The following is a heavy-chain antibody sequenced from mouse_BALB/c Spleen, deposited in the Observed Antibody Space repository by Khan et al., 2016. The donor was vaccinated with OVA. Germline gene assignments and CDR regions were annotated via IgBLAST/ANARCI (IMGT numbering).Heavy chain of an antibody. CDR3: ARWNYYGYYFDY. CDR2: ISYSGVT. D-gene: IGHD1-1*01. Sequence: VQLKQSGPGLVKPSQSLSLTCTVTGYSITSGYAWNWIRQFPGNKLEWMGYISYSGVTSYTPSLKSRISITRDTSKNQFFLQLNSVTTEDTATYYCARWNYYGYYFDYWGQGTTLTVSS. J-gene: IGHJ2*01. CDR1: GYSITSGYA. V-gene: IGHV3-2*02.